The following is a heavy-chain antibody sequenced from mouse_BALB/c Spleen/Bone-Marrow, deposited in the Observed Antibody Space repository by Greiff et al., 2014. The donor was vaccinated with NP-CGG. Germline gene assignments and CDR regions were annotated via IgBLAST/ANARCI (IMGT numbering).Heavy chain of an antibody. J-gene: IGHJ3*01. D-gene: IGHD1-1*01. V-gene: IGHV1-80*01. Sequence: VQLQQSGAELVRPGSSVKISCKASGYAFSSYWMNWVKQRPGQGLEWIGQVYPGDGDTNYNGKFKGKATMTADKSSSTAYMQLSSLTSEDSAVYFCARRDYGSSWAYWGQGTLVTVSA. CDR3: ARRDYGSSWAY. CDR1: GYAFSSYW. CDR2: VYPGDGDT.